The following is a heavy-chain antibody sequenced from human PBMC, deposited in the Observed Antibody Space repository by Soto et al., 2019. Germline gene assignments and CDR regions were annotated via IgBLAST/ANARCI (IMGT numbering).Heavy chain of an antibody. V-gene: IGHV4-59*01. Sequence: PSETLSLTCTVSGGSISSYYWSWIRQPPGKGLEWIGYIYYSGSTNYNLSLKSRVTISVDTSKNQFSLKLSSVTAADTAVYYCARAYQLVLGVWFDPWGQGTLVTVSS. CDR1: GGSISSYY. D-gene: IGHD6-13*01. CDR3: ARAYQLVLGVWFDP. CDR2: IYYSGST. J-gene: IGHJ5*02.